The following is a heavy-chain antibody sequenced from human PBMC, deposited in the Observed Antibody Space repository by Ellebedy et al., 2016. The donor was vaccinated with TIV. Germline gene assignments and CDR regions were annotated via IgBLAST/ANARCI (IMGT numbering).Heavy chain of an antibody. CDR1: GGSISSYY. CDR3: ADLREYYFDY. Sequence: SETLSLXXTVSGGSISSYYWSWIRQPPGKGLEWIGEINHSGSTNYNPSLKSRVTISVDTSKNQFSLKLSSVTAADTAVYYCADLREYYFDYWGQGTLVTVSS. D-gene: IGHD3-10*01. CDR2: INHSGST. J-gene: IGHJ4*02. V-gene: IGHV4-34*01.